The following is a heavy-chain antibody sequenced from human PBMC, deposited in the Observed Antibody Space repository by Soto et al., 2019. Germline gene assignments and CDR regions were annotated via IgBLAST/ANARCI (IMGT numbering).Heavy chain of an antibody. D-gene: IGHD3-22*01. CDR1: GFTFSSYA. V-gene: IGHV3-23*01. J-gene: IGHJ4*02. Sequence: GSLRLSCAASGFTFSSYAMSWVRQAPGKGLEWVSAISGSGGSTYYADSVKGRFTISRDNSKNTLYLQMNSLRAADTAVYYCARGSGYYDSSGQLDYWGQGTLVTVSS. CDR2: ISGSGGST. CDR3: ARGSGYYDSSGQLDY.